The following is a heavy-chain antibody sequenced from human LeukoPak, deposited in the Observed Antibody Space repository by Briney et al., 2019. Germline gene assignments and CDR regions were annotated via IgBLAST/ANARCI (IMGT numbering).Heavy chain of an antibody. J-gene: IGHJ4*02. CDR3: AASTAHYDILSGYFDY. CDR2: IYYSGST. CDR1: GGSISSYY. Sequence: PVTLSLTCTVSGGSISSYYWSWIRQPPGKGREWIGYIYYSGSTNYNPSLKSRVTISVATSKNQFSLKLSSVTAADTAVYYCAASTAHYDILSGYFDYWGQGTLVTVSS. V-gene: IGHV4-59*08. D-gene: IGHD3-9*01.